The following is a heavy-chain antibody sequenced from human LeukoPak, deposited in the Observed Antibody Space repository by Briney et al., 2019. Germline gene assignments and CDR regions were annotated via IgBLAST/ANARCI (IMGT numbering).Heavy chain of an antibody. D-gene: IGHD4-17*01. J-gene: IGHJ4*02. CDR1: GFTFSSYS. CDR2: ISSSSSYI. Sequence: GGSLRLSCAASGFTFSSYSMNWVRQAPGRGLEWVSSISSSSSYIYYADSVKGRFTISRDNAKNSLYLQMNSLRAEDTAVYYCATLFGTVTTRQTWGQGTLVTVSS. CDR3: ATLFGTVTTRQT. V-gene: IGHV3-21*01.